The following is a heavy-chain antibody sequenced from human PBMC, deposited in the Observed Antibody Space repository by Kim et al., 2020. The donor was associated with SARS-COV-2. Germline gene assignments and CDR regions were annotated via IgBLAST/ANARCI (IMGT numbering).Heavy chain of an antibody. V-gene: IGHV3-48*03. CDR1: GFSFSSHE. D-gene: IGHD4-17*01. CDR3: ARETAVSPDALDI. CDR2: VSANGRTK. Sequence: GGSLRLSCEGSGFSFSSHEINWVRQAPGKGLEWISYVSANGRTKYYADSVKGRFTISRDNAKNSLYLQMNSLRAEDTAVYYCARETAVSPDALDIWGQGTMVTVS. J-gene: IGHJ3*02.